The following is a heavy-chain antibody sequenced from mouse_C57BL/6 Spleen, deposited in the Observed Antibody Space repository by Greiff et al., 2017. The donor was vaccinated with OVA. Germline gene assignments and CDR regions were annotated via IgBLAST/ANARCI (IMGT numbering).Heavy chain of an antibody. V-gene: IGHV5-4*01. CDR1: GFTFSSYA. Sequence: EVKLMESGGGLVKPGGSLKLSCAASGFTFSSYAMSWVRQTPEKRLEWVATISDGGSYTYYPDNVKGRFTISRDNAKNNLYLQMNHLKSEDTAMYYCAREGIYYGYDEGGYYFDYWGQGTTLTVSS. J-gene: IGHJ2*01. CDR2: ISDGGSYT. D-gene: IGHD2-2*01. CDR3: AREGIYYGYDEGGYYFDY.